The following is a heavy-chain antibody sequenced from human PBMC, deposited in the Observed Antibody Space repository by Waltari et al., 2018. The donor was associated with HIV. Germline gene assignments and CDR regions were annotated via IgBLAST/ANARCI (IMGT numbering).Heavy chain of an antibody. D-gene: IGHD5-18*01. CDR3: ARQLYSYGYDS. CDR1: GGSLSGYY. Sequence: QVQMQQWGAGLLKPSETLSLTCAVYGGSLSGYYWSWIRQPTGKGPEWIGEVNHSGSANYNPSLKSRVAISVDTSKNQFSLKVTSLTAADTAVYYCARQLYSYGYDSWGRGTLVTVSS. CDR2: VNHSGSA. V-gene: IGHV4-34*01. J-gene: IGHJ5*01.